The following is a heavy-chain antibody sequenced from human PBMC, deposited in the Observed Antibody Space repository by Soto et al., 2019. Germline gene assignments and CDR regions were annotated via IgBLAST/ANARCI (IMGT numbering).Heavy chain of an antibody. CDR1: GGIFSTYA. CDR3: AIDRDDYGSGNYYNRIDF. J-gene: IGHJ4*02. Sequence: QVQLVQSGAEVKKPGSSVKVSCKASGGIFSTYAISWLRQAPGQGLEWMGGIIPIFGTPNYAQRFKGRVTITDDESTSTGYRELRRLRSEDTAVYYWAIDRDDYGSGNYYNRIDFWGQGTLVTVSS. CDR2: IIPIFGTP. D-gene: IGHD3-10*01. V-gene: IGHV1-69*01.